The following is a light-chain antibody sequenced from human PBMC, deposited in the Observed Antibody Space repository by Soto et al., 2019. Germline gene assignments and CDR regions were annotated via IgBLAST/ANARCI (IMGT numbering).Light chain of an antibody. CDR3: SSYTSNSTPYV. J-gene: IGLJ1*01. Sequence: QSVLTQPASVSGSPGQSITISCTGTSSDVGGYNYVSWYQQHPGKAPKLMIYDVSNRPSGVSNRFSGSKSGNTASLTISGLQAEGEADYYCSSYTSNSTPYVFGTGTKVTVL. CDR2: DVS. V-gene: IGLV2-14*01. CDR1: SSDVGGYNY.